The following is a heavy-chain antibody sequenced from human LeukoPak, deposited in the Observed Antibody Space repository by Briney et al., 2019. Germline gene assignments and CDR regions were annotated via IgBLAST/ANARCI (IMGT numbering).Heavy chain of an antibody. Sequence: PSETLFLTCAVYGGSFSGYYLSWIRQPPGEGLEWIGEINHSGSTNYNPSLKSRVTISVDTSKNQFSLKLSSVTAADTAVYYCARGPRIAVAGIWGQGTLVTVSS. CDR1: GGSFSGYY. V-gene: IGHV4-34*01. CDR2: INHSGST. CDR3: ARGPRIAVAGI. D-gene: IGHD6-19*01. J-gene: IGHJ4*02.